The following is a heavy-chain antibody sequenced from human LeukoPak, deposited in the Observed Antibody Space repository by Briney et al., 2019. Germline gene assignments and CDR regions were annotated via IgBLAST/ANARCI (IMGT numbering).Heavy chain of an antibody. V-gene: IGHV3-43*02. D-gene: IGHD6-13*01. CDR1: GFTFDDYA. CDR3: ANSILGSSWYIGDY. Sequence: GGSLRLSCAASGFTFDDYAMHWVRQAPGKGREWVSLISGDGGSTYYADSVKGRFTISRDNSKNSLYLQMNSLRTKDTALYYCANSILGSSWYIGDYWGQGTLVTVSS. J-gene: IGHJ4*02. CDR2: ISGDGGST.